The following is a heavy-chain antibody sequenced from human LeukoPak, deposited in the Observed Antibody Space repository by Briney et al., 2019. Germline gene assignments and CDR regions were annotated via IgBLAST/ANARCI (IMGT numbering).Heavy chain of an antibody. CDR1: GGSISSSSYY. J-gene: IGHJ3*02. D-gene: IGHD3-3*01. CDR3: ARLRKSPAVRFLEWLGDAFDI. Sequence: SETLSLTCTVSGGSISSSSYYWGWIRQPPGKGLEWIGSIYYSGSTYYNPSLKSRVTISVDTSKNQFSLKLSSVTAADTAVYYCARLRKSPAVRFLEWLGDAFDIWGQGTMVTVSS. CDR2: IYYSGST. V-gene: IGHV4-39*01.